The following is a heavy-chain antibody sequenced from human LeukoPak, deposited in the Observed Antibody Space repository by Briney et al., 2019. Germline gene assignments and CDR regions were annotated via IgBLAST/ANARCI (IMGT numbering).Heavy chain of an antibody. CDR1: GYTFTSNY. CDR3: ATVHGGDYYDSSGYRTNWFDP. CDR2: IYPRDGST. J-gene: IGHJ5*02. D-gene: IGHD3-22*01. Sequence: ASVKVSCKASGYTFTSNYIHWVRQAPGQGLEWMGMIYPRDGSTIYAQKFQGRVTMTEDTSTDTAYMELSSLRSEDTAVYYCATVHGGDYYDSSGYRTNWFDPWGQGTLVTVSS. V-gene: IGHV1-46*01.